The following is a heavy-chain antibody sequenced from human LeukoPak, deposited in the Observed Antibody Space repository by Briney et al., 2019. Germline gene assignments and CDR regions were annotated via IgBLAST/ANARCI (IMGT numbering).Heavy chain of an antibody. CDR3: GRITLSGYVFGLALATLHY. D-gene: IGHD3-22*01. CDR2: IYYSGST. CDR1: GGSISSYY. Sequence: SETLSLTCTVSGGSISSYYWSWIRQPPGEGLEWIGYIYYSGSTNYNPSLKSRVTISVDTSKNQFSLNLRSVTAADTAVFYFGRITLSGYVFGLALATLHYWGEGTRVTVPS. V-gene: IGHV4-59*01. J-gene: IGHJ4*02.